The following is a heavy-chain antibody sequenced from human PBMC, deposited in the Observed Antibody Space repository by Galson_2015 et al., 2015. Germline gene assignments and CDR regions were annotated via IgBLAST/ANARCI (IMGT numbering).Heavy chain of an antibody. J-gene: IGHJ3*02. CDR1: AFTFSSYA. CDR2: ITGSGGRA. V-gene: IGHV3-23*01. Sequence: SLRLSCAASAFTFSSYAMTWVRQAPGKGLEWVSTITGSGGRAYYADSVKGRFTISRDNTKNTLYLQIDSLRAEDTAVYYCAKPRRMDTAYDAFDIWGQGTIVTVSS. D-gene: IGHD5-18*01. CDR3: AKPRRMDTAYDAFDI.